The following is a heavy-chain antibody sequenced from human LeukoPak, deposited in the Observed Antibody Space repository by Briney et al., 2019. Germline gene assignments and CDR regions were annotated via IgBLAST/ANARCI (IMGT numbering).Heavy chain of an antibody. CDR3: ADYGVSGVRNNFY. V-gene: IGHV3-23*01. CDR2: ISVASIT. Sequence: GGSLRLSCATSGLAFSSYAMNWVRQPPGKGLEWVSTISVASITFYTDSVKGRFTISRDNSRNTVYLQMTSLRADDTAVYYCADYGVSGVRNNFYWGQGTLVTVSS. CDR1: GLAFSSYA. J-gene: IGHJ4*02. D-gene: IGHD3-3*01.